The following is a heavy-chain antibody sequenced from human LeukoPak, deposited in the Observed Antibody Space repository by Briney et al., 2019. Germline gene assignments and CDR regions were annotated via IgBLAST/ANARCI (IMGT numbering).Heavy chain of an antibody. V-gene: IGHV1-46*01. D-gene: IGHD1-26*01. Sequence: GASVKVSCKASGYTFTGYYMHWVRQAPGQGLEWMGIINPSGGSTNYAQKFQGRVTMTRDMSTSTVYMELSSLRSEDTAVYYCAKDRLGAILYFDYWGQGTLVTVS. J-gene: IGHJ4*02. CDR1: GYTFTGYY. CDR2: INPSGGST. CDR3: AKDRLGAILYFDY.